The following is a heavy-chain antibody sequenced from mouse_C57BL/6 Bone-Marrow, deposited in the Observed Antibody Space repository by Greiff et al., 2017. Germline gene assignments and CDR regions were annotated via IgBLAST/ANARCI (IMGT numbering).Heavy chain of an antibody. V-gene: IGHV7-3*01. Sequence: EVHLVESGGGLVQPGGSLSLSCAASGFTFTDYYMSWVRQPPGKALEWLGFIRNKANGYTTEYSASVKGRFTISRDNSQSILYLQMNALRAEDSATYYCASGGGYFFDYWGQGTTLTVSS. CDR1: GFTFTDYY. CDR3: ASGGGYFFDY. J-gene: IGHJ2*01. CDR2: IRNKANGYTT.